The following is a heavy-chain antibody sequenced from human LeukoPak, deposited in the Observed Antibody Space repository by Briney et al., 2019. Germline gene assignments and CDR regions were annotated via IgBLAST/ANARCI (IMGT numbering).Heavy chain of an antibody. J-gene: IGHJ6*02. CDR2: ISSSSSYT. Sequence: AGGSLRLSCAASGFMFSSDWMSWVRQAPGKGLEWISIISSSSSYTNYADSVKDRFTISRDDAKKSLYLQMNRLRTEDTAVYYCARRWDSNLYGMDVWGQGTTVTVSS. V-gene: IGHV3-21*05. D-gene: IGHD3-22*01. CDR1: GFMFSSDW. CDR3: ARRWDSNLYGMDV.